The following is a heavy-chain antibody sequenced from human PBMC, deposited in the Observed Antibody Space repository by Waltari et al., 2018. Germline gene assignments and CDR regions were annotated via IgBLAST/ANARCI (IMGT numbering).Heavy chain of an antibody. CDR2: IYHSGST. V-gene: IGHV4-38-2*01. D-gene: IGHD6-6*01. CDR1: GYSISSGYY. Sequence: QVQLQESGPGLVKPSETLSLTCAVSGYSISSGYYWGWIRQPPGKGLEWIGSIYHSGSTYYNPSLKNRVTISVDTSKNQFSLKLSSVTAADTAVYYCAGSIAARVFDYWGQGTLVTVSS. CDR3: AGSIAARVFDY. J-gene: IGHJ4*02.